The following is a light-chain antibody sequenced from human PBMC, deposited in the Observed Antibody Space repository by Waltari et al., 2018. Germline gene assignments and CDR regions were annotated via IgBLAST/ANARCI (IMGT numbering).Light chain of an antibody. Sequence: QSALTQPVSVSGSPGQSITISCTGTNNDIGSYTLVSWYQQHPGKAPKVIIFEVNKRPSGVSNRFSGSKSGNTASLTVSGLHPEDEADYYCCSYAGTPRVVFGGGTKLTVL. CDR3: CSYAGTPRVV. J-gene: IGLJ2*01. CDR2: EVN. V-gene: IGLV2-23*02. CDR1: NNDIGSYTL.